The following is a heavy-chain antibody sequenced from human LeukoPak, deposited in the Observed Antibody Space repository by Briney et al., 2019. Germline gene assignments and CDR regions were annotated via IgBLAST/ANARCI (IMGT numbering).Heavy chain of an antibody. D-gene: IGHD6-19*01. CDR1: GGSFSGYY. CDR2: INHSGST. V-gene: IGHV4-34*01. CDR3: ARVSRLSIAVAAFDY. J-gene: IGHJ4*02. Sequence: SETLSLTCAVYGGSFSGYYWSWIRQPPGKGLVWMGEINHSGSTNYNPSLKSRVTISVDTSKNQFSLKLSSVTAADTAVYYCARVSRLSIAVAAFDYWGQGTLVTVSS.